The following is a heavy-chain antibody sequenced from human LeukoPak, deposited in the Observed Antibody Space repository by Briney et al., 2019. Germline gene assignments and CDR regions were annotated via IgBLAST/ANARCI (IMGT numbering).Heavy chain of an antibody. CDR3: ARFSKDYDILTGYSRSYYFDY. V-gene: IGHV4-39*07. Sequence: SETLSLACTVSGASVSMSGYYWVWIRQPPGKGLEWIGEINHSGSTNYNPSLKSRVTISVDTSKNQFSLKLSSVTAADTAVYYCARFSKDYDILTGYSRSYYFDYWGQGTLVTVSS. J-gene: IGHJ4*02. D-gene: IGHD3-9*01. CDR2: INHSGST. CDR1: GASVSMSGYY.